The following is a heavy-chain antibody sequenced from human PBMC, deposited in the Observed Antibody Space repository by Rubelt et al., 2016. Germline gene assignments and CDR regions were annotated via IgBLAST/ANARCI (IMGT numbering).Heavy chain of an antibody. CDR1: GGPFSGYY. CDR3: ARRVYYGGFDY. CDR2: INHSGST. J-gene: IGHJ4*02. V-gene: IGHV4-34*01. D-gene: IGHD4-23*01. Sequence: QVQLQQWGAGLLKPSETLSVTCDVYGGPFSGYYWSWIRQPPGTGLEWIGEINHSGSTNYNPSLKSLVTISVDTSKNQFALKLSSVTAADTAVYYCARRVYYGGFDYWGQGTLVTVSS.